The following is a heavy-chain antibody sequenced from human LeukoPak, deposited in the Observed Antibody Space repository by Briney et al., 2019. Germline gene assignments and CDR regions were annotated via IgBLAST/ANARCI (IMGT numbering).Heavy chain of an antibody. CDR2: ISSSSSYI. D-gene: IGHD5-12*01. J-gene: IGHJ4*02. CDR1: GFTFNNYA. CDR3: ARDRRGGYADY. V-gene: IGHV3-21*01. Sequence: GGSLRLSCAASGFTFNNYAMNWVRQAPGKGLEWVSSISSSSSYIYYADSVKGRFTISRDNAKNSLYLQMNSLRAEDTAVYYCARDRRGGYADYWGQGTLVTVSS.